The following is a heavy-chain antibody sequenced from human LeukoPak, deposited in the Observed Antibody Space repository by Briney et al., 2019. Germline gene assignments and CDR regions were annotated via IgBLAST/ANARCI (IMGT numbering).Heavy chain of an antibody. Sequence: SETLSLTCAVYGGSFSGYYWSWIRQPPGKGLEWIGEINHSGSTNYNPSLKSRVTISVDTSKNQFSLKLSSVTAADTAVYYCARQGVFNYYDSSGRAFDIWGQGTMVTVSS. D-gene: IGHD3-22*01. J-gene: IGHJ3*02. V-gene: IGHV4-34*01. CDR1: GGSFSGYY. CDR3: ARQGVFNYYDSSGRAFDI. CDR2: INHSGST.